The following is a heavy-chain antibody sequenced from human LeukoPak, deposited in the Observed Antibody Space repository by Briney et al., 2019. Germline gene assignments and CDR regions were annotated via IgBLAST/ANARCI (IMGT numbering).Heavy chain of an antibody. CDR2: VDPDDGQR. D-gene: IGHD1-26*01. CDR1: GYTLNDIS. Sequence: ASVKVSCKISGYTLNDISMHWVRQPPGKGLEWMGGVDPDDGQRVYAQSFQGRVTMTEHTSTNTAYMELSRLRSEDSAVYYCAAVSGHYTLLDAWGQGALVAVST. CDR3: AAVSGHYTLLDA. J-gene: IGHJ5*02. V-gene: IGHV1-24*01.